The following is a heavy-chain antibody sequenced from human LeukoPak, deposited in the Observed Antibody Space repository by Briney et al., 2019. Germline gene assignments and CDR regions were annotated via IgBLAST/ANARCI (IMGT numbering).Heavy chain of an antibody. D-gene: IGHD3-22*01. J-gene: IGHJ6*02. CDR2: MNPNSGNT. V-gene: IGHV1-8*01. Sequence: ASVKVSCKASGYTFTSYDINWVRQATGQGLEWMGWMNPNSGNTGYAQKFQGRVTMTRNTSISTAYMELSSLRSEDTAVYYCARGDYDSGGYSPSYYYYYYGMDVWGQGTTVTVSS. CDR1: GYTFTSYD. CDR3: ARGDYDSGGYSPSYYYYYYGMDV.